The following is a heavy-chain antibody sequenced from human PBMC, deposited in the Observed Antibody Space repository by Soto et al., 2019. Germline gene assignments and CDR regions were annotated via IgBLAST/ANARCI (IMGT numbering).Heavy chain of an antibody. Sequence: SETLSLTCTVSGGSISSYYWSWIRQPPGKGLEWIGYIYYSGSTNYSPSLKSRVTISVDTSKNQFSLKLSSVTAADTAVYYCASLPNDILTGYYGYFDYWGQGTLVTVSS. V-gene: IGHV4-59*01. CDR2: IYYSGST. D-gene: IGHD3-9*01. CDR3: ASLPNDILTGYYGYFDY. CDR1: GGSISSYY. J-gene: IGHJ4*02.